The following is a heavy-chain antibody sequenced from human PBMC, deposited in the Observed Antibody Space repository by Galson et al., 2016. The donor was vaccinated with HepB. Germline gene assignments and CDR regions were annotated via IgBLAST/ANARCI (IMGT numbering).Heavy chain of an antibody. Sequence: SVKVSCKASAGTFSNYAITWVRQAPGQGLEWMGGIIPVFGAANYAQRFQGRVTIVADESTSTAYMELSSLRSEDTDVYYCASGSYYYDSRLYYFNYWGQGTLITVSS. CDR3: ASGSYYYDSRLYYFNY. V-gene: IGHV1-69*13. J-gene: IGHJ4*02. D-gene: IGHD3-22*01. CDR1: AGTFSNYA. CDR2: IIPVFGAA.